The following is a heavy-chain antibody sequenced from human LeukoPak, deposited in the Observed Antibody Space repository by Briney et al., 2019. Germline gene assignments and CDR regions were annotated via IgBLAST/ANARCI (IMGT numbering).Heavy chain of an antibody. J-gene: IGHJ2*01. CDR1: GGSISSYY. V-gene: IGHV4-59*01. CDR3: ARVYYSNSYDYWYFDL. D-gene: IGHD6-13*01. CDR2: IFYSGST. Sequence: SETLSLTCAVSGGSISSYYWSWIRQPPGKGLGWIGYIFYSGSTNYNHSLKSRVTISVDTSKNQFSLKLSSVTAADTAVFYCARVYYSNSYDYWYFDLWGRGTLVTVSS.